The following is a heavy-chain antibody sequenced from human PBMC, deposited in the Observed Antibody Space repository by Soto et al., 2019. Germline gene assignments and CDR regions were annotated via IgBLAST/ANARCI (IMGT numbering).Heavy chain of an antibody. Sequence: ASVKVSCKASGYTFTGYYMHWVRQAPGQGLEWMGWINPNSGGTNYAQKFQGWVTMTRDTSISTAYMELSRLRSDDTAVYYCARQYSSSSWADAPHTLDIWGQGTMVTVSS. J-gene: IGHJ3*02. CDR2: INPNSGGT. CDR1: GYTFTGYY. V-gene: IGHV1-2*04. D-gene: IGHD6-6*01. CDR3: ARQYSSSSWADAPHTLDI.